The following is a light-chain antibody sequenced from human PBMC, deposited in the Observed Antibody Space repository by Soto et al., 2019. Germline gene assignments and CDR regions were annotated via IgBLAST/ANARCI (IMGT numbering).Light chain of an antibody. CDR2: DAS. CDR1: QIISNW. Sequence: IQMTQSPSTLSASVGDRVTITCRADQIISNWLAWYQQKPGKAPKLLISDASSLESGVTSRFSGSGSGTQFTLTISSLQPDDFATYYCQHYNSFPWTFGQGTKVEIK. J-gene: IGKJ1*01. V-gene: IGKV1-5*01. CDR3: QHYNSFPWT.